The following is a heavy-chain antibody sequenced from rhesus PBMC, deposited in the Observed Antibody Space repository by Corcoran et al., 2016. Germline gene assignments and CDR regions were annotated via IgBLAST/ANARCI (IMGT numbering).Heavy chain of an antibody. J-gene: IGHJ4*01. V-gene: IGHV5-2*01. D-gene: IGHD4-29*01. Sequence: EVQLVQSGAEVKRPGESLKSTCKTSGYSFTSYWISWVGQMPGKGLEGMGAIDPSDSDTRYSPSFQGQVTISADKSISTAYLQWSSLKASDSATYYCAKEDGSSFFDYWGQGVLVTVSS. CDR3: AKEDGSSFFDY. CDR1: GYSFTSYW. CDR2: IDPSDSDT.